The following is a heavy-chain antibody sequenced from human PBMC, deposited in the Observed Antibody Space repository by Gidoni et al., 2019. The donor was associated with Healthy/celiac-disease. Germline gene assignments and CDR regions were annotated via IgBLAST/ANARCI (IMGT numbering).Heavy chain of an antibody. V-gene: IGHV3-66*01. D-gene: IGHD3-22*01. CDR1: GFTVSSNY. Sequence: EVQLVESGGGLVQPGGSLRLSCAASGFTVSSNYMSWVRQAPGKGLEWVSVIYSGGSTYYADSVKGRFTISRDNSKNTLYLQMNSLRAEDTAVYYCARVLAYDSRFDYWGQGTLVTVSS. J-gene: IGHJ4*02. CDR2: IYSGGST. CDR3: ARVLAYDSRFDY.